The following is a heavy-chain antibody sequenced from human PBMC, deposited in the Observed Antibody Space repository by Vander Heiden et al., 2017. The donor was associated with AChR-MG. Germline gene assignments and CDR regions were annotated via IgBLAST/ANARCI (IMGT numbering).Heavy chain of an antibody. CDR1: DGSFRGYY. Sequence: QVQLQQRGAGLLEPSETLSLTSAVYDGSFRGYYWSWIGQPPGKGLEWIGEINHNGTTNYNPSLGSRVTISTDRSVNQFSLGLTSVTAADTAVYYCARGLGDTYWSWFDPWGQGTLVTVSS. D-gene: IGHD1-1*01. CDR3: ARGLGDTYWSWFDP. V-gene: IGHV4-34*02. J-gene: IGHJ5*02. CDR2: INHNGTT.